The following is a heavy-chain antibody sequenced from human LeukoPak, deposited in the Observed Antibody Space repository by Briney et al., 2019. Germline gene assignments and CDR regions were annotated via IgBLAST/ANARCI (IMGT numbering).Heavy chain of an antibody. Sequence: SQTLSLTCAVSGGSISSGGYSWSWIRQPPGKGLEWIGYIYHSGSTYYNPSLKSRVTISVDRSKNQFSLKLSSVTAADTAVYYCARAPMGSGYYLYYYGMDAWGQGTTVTVSS. CDR1: GGSISSGGYS. J-gene: IGHJ6*02. V-gene: IGHV4-30-2*01. CDR2: IYHSGST. D-gene: IGHD3-22*01. CDR3: ARAPMGSGYYLYYYGMDA.